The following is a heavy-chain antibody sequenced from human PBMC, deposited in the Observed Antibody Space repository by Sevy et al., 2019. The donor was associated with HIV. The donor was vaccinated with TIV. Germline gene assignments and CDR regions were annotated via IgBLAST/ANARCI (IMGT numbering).Heavy chain of an antibody. CDR1: GFTFSAYW. CDR3: AHETFGRFES. Sequence: GGSLRLSCAASGFTFSAYWMNWVRQAPGKGLEWVANIKGGGSDKYYVDSVEGRFTISRDNAKNLLYLQMNSLRVEDTAVYYCAHETFGRFESWGQGTLVTVSS. V-gene: IGHV3-7*01. D-gene: IGHD3-16*01. CDR2: IKGGGSDK. J-gene: IGHJ4*02.